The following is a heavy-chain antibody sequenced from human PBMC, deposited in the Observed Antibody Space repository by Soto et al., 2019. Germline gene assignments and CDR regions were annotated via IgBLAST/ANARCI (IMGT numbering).Heavy chain of an antibody. CDR2: ITSSSYI. J-gene: IGHJ5*02. CDR1: GFTFSSYN. Sequence: GGSLRLSCAASGFTFSSYNMNWVRQAPGKGLEWVSSITSSSYIYYADSVEGRFTISRDNAKNSVYLQMNSLRAEDTAVYYCSRDSGSTWDYNWFDPWGQGTLVTVSS. D-gene: IGHD6-13*01. V-gene: IGHV3-21*01. CDR3: SRDSGSTWDYNWFDP.